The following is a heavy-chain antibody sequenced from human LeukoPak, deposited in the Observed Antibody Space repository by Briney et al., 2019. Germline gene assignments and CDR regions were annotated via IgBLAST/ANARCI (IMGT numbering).Heavy chain of an antibody. V-gene: IGHV1-69*13. D-gene: IGHD4-17*01. Sequence: SVKVSCKASGGTFSSYAISWVRQAPGRGLEWMGGIIPIFGTANYAQKFQGRVTITADESTSTAYMELSSLRSEDTAVYYCARGNPLEGDYGFRTTYYGMDVWGQGTTVTVSS. CDR3: ARGNPLEGDYGFRTTYYGMDV. CDR2: IIPIFGTA. CDR1: GGTFSSYA. J-gene: IGHJ6*02.